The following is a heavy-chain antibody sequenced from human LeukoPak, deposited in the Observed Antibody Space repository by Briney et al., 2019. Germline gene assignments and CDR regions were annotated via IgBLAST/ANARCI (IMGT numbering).Heavy chain of an antibody. CDR1: GFTFSNYA. V-gene: IGHV3-23*01. J-gene: IGHJ4*02. D-gene: IGHD3-9*01. Sequence: PGAPLRLSCAASGFTFSNYAMSWVRQAPGKGLEWVSAITGSGGNTYYADSEKGRFTISRDNSKNTVFLQMNSLRAEDTAVYYCAKWGDYDVLTGYYVSDYWGQGTLVTVSS. CDR3: AKWGDYDVLTGYYVSDY. CDR2: ITGSGGNT.